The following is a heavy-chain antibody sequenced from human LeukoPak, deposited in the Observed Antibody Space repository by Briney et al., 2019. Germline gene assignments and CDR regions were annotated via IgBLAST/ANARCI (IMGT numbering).Heavy chain of an antibody. Sequence: GGSLRLSCAAFGITFSSYSMNWVRQAPGKGLEWVSSISSSSSYIYYADSVKGRFTISRDNAKNSLYLQMNSLRAEDTAVYYCARVETLRYGSGSYYAFDIWGQGTMVTVSS. CDR1: GITFSSYS. CDR2: ISSSSSYI. J-gene: IGHJ3*02. CDR3: ARVETLRYGSGSYYAFDI. V-gene: IGHV3-21*01. D-gene: IGHD3-10*01.